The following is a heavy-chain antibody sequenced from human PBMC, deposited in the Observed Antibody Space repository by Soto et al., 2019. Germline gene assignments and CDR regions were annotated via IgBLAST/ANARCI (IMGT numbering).Heavy chain of an antibody. Sequence: GGSLRLSCAASGFTFSSYAMSWVRQAPGKGLEWVSAISGSGGSTYYADSVKGRFTISRDNSKNTLYLQMNSLRAEDTAVYYCASHHLYDFWSGYYLDYWGQGTLVTVSS. CDR1: GFTFSSYA. V-gene: IGHV3-23*01. D-gene: IGHD3-3*01. CDR3: ASHHLYDFWSGYYLDY. CDR2: ISGSGGST. J-gene: IGHJ4*02.